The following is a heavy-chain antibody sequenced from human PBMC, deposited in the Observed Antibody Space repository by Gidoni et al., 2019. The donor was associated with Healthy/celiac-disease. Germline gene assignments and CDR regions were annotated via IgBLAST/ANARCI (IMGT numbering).Heavy chain of an antibody. Sequence: QVQLVQSGAEVKKPGASLKVSCKASGYTLTSYYMHWVRQAPGQGLEWMEIINPSGGSTSYAQKFQGRVTMTRDTSTSTVYMELSSLRSEDTAVYYCAREGVEMATILGYWGQGTLVTVSS. D-gene: IGHD5-12*01. J-gene: IGHJ4*02. CDR2: INPSGGST. V-gene: IGHV1-46*01. CDR3: AREGVEMATILGY. CDR1: GYTLTSYY.